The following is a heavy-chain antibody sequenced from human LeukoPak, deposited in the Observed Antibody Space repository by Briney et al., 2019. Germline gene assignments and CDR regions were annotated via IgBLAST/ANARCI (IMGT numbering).Heavy chain of an antibody. V-gene: IGHV5-51*01. Sequence: GESLKISCKGSGYSFTSYWIGWVRQMPGKGLEWMGIIYPGDSATRYSPSFQGQVTISADKSISTAYLQWSSLKASDTAMYYCARQGYDILTGYYIIGYWGQGTLVTVSS. CDR2: IYPGDSAT. CDR3: ARQGYDILTGYYIIGY. D-gene: IGHD3-9*01. J-gene: IGHJ4*02. CDR1: GYSFTSYW.